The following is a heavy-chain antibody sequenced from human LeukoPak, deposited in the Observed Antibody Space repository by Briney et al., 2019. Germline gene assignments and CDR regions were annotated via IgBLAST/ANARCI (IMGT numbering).Heavy chain of an antibody. J-gene: IGHJ6*02. D-gene: IGHD4-17*01. CDR2: ISYDGSNK. Sequence: GGSLRLSCAASGFTFSSYGMHWVRQAPGKGLEWVAVISYDGSNKYYADSVKGRFTISRDNSKNTLYLQMNSLRAEDTAVYYCARPGDGDYVRYYYYGMDVWGQGTTVTVSS. V-gene: IGHV3-30*03. CDR1: GFTFSSYG. CDR3: ARPGDGDYVRYYYYGMDV.